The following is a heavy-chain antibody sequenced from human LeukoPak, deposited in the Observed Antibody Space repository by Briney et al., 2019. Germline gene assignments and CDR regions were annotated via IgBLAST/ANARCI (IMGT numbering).Heavy chain of an antibody. CDR3: ARGSGWYLY. CDR1: GAPISSSY. V-gene: IGHV4-59*01. Sequence: MSSDTLPLTCPEPGAPISSSYWSWNRQPPAKGLEWIGYIYYSGNTNYNPSLKSRVTISVDTSKNQFSLKLSSVTAADTAVYYCARGSGWYLYWGQGTLVTVSS. J-gene: IGHJ4*02. D-gene: IGHD6-19*01. CDR2: IYYSGNT.